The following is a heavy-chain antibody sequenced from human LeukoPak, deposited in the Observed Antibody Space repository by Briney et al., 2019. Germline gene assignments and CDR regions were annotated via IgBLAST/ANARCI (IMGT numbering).Heavy chain of an antibody. CDR1: GGSISGSGSSYY. J-gene: IGHJ3*02. Sequence: SSETLSLTCTVSGGSISGSGSSYYWVWIRQPPGKGLEWIGSIYYSGSTYYNPSLKSRATISVDTSKNQFSLKLSSVTAADTAVYFCARTPRYSGNYYNAFDIWGQGTTVTVSS. V-gene: IGHV4-39*01. D-gene: IGHD1-26*01. CDR2: IYYSGST. CDR3: ARTPRYSGNYYNAFDI.